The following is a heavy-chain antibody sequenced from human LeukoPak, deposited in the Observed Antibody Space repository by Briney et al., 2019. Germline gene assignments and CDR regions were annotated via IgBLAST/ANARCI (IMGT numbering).Heavy chain of an antibody. V-gene: IGHV4-59*01. J-gene: IGHJ6*03. D-gene: IGHD2-15*01. CDR2: IYYSGST. CDR1: GGAISSYY. Sequence: SETLSLTCTVSGGAISSYYWSWIRQPPGKGLEWIGYIYYSGSTNYNPSLKSRVTILLDMSKNQFSLNLSSVTAADTAVYYFARVFTPTTPTLFYYSTYYMDVWGKGTTVTVSS. CDR3: ARVFTPTTPTLFYYSTYYMDV.